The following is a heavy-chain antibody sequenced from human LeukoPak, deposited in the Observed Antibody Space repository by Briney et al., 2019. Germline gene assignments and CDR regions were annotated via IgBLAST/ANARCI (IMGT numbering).Heavy chain of an antibody. V-gene: IGHV4-61*05. J-gene: IGHJ3*02. CDR3: ARGEMATIEDAFDI. CDR2: IYYSGST. D-gene: IGHD5-24*01. Sequence: SETLSLTCTVSGGSISSSSYYWGWIRQPPGKGLEWIGYIYYSGSTNYNSSLKSRVTISLDTSKKQFSLKLSSVTAADTAIYYCARGEMATIEDAFDIWGQGTMVTVSS. CDR1: GGSISSSSYY.